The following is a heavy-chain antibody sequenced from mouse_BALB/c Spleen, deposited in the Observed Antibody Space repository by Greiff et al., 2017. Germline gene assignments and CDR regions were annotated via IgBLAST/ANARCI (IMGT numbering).Heavy chain of an antibody. Sequence: EVKLVESGGGLVQPGGSRKLSCAASGFTFSSFGMHWVRQAPEKGLEWVAYISSGSSTIYYADTVKGRFTISRDNPKNTLFLQMTSLRSEDTAMYYCARSYYGNYVEAMDYWGQGTSVTVSS. J-gene: IGHJ4*01. CDR2: ISSGSSTI. V-gene: IGHV5-17*02. D-gene: IGHD2-10*01. CDR1: GFTFSSFG. CDR3: ARSYYGNYVEAMDY.